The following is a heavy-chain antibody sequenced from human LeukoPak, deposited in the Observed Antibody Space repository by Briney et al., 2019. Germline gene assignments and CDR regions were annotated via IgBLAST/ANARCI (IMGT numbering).Heavy chain of an antibody. V-gene: IGHV1-8*03. CDR3: ARTTSFTASGYDY. J-gene: IGHJ4*02. D-gene: IGHD6-25*01. Sequence: GASVKVSCTASGYTFTTYHINWVRQATGQGLEWMGWMNPNSGDRGYAQKFQGRVTITTDTSIGTAYMELSSLRSEDTAVYFCARTTSFTASGYDYWGQGTLVTVSS. CDR2: MNPNSGDR. CDR1: GYTFTTYH.